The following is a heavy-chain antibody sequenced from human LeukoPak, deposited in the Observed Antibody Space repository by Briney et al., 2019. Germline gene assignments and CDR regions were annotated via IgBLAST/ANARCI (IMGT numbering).Heavy chain of an antibody. Sequence: SETLSLTCAVYGGPFSGYYGRCIRQPPGKGVEWIGEINHSGSTNYNPSLKSRVTISVATSKNQFSLKLSSVAAADTAVYCCARAIGGPLRYFDYWGQGTLVTVSS. CDR2: INHSGST. CDR3: ARAIGGPLRYFDY. V-gene: IGHV4-34*01. J-gene: IGHJ4*02. CDR1: GGPFSGYY. D-gene: IGHD4-23*01.